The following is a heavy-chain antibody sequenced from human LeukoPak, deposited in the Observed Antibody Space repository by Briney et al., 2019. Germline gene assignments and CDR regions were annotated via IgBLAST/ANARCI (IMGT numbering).Heavy chain of an antibody. J-gene: IGHJ4*02. CDR2: IYHGGST. Sequence: PSETLSLTCTVSGYSISSGYYWGWIRQPPGKGLEWIGSIYHGGSTYYNPSLKSRVTISVDTSKNQFSLKLSSVTAADTAVYYCARSTVVNNLDYWGQGTLVTVSS. CDR1: GYSISSGYY. CDR3: ARSTVVNNLDY. D-gene: IGHD2-21*01. V-gene: IGHV4-38-2*02.